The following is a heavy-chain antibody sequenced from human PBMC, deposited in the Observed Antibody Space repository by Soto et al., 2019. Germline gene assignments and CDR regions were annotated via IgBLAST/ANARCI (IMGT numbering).Heavy chain of an antibody. CDR1: GYIFTGYY. CDR3: ARPFCSSNSCHNWFDS. V-gene: IGHV1-2*02. J-gene: IGHJ5*01. CDR2: INPNSGDT. Sequence: ASVKVSCKASGYIFTGYYINWVRQAPGQGLEWMGWINPNSGDTSFLQKFQGRVSMTTDTSINTAYMELSRVTSDDTAVYYCARPFCSSNSCHNWFDSWGQGTLVTVSS. D-gene: IGHD2-2*01.